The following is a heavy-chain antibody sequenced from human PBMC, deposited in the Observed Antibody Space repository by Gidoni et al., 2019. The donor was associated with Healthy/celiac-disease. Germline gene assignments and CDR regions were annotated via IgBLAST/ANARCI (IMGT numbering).Heavy chain of an antibody. CDR2: IYYSWST. V-gene: IGHV4-39*01. D-gene: IGHD3-10*01. J-gene: IGHJ4*02. Sequence: QLQLQASGPGLVKPSEPLSLTCTVPGCSISSSSYYWGWIRQPPGKGLEWIGSIYYSWSTYYNPSLKSRVTISVDTSKNQFSLKLSSVTAADTAVYYCARQPEVWFGEMVYFDYWGQGTLVTVSS. CDR1: GCSISSSSYY. CDR3: ARQPEVWFGEMVYFDY.